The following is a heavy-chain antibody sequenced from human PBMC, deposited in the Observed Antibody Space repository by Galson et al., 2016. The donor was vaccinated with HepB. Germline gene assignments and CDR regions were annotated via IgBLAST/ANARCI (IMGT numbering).Heavy chain of an antibody. CDR2: FDPENGKT. D-gene: IGHD3-22*01. CDR1: GYSLSKLS. Sequence: SVKVSCKVSGYSLSKLSMHWVRLAPGKGLEWIGGFDPENGKTIYAQQFQGRVAMTQDTSTDTAYLELSSLRSEDTGVYYCATGGFDSRGNYDDYWGQGSLVTVSS. J-gene: IGHJ4*02. CDR3: ATGGFDSRGNYDDY. V-gene: IGHV1-24*01.